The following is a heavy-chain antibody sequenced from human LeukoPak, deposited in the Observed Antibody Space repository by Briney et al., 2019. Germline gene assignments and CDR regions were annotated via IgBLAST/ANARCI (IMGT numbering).Heavy chain of an antibody. CDR2: ISSRSSYI. D-gene: IGHD1-20*01. Sequence: GGSLRLSCAASGFTFSSYSMNWVRQAPGKGLEWVSSISSRSSYIYYADSVKGRFTISRDNAKNSLYLQMNSLRAEDTAVYYCARGAPKAHNWNDGFDYWGQGTLVTVSS. CDR1: GFTFSSYS. CDR3: ARGAPKAHNWNDGFDY. V-gene: IGHV3-21*01. J-gene: IGHJ4*02.